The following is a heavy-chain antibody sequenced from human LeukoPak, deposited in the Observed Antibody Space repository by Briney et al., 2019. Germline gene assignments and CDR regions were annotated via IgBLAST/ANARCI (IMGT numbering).Heavy chain of an antibody. CDR1: GFTVSSNY. CDR3: ARHRGYTYGAYDY. Sequence: GGSLRLSCAASGFTVSSNYMSWVRQARGKGLEWVSLIYRGGSTYYADPAKGRFTISRDNSKNTLYLQMNSLRVEDTAVYYCARHRGYTYGAYDYWGQGTLVTVSS. D-gene: IGHD5-18*01. V-gene: IGHV3-53*01. J-gene: IGHJ4*02. CDR2: IYRGGST.